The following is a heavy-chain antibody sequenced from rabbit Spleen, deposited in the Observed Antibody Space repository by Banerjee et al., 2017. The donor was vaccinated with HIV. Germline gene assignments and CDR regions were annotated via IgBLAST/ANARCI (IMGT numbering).Heavy chain of an antibody. CDR3: ARFYVGSSYMGLNL. CDR1: GFSFSNKVV. J-gene: IGHJ4*01. Sequence: QEQVLESGGGLVKPEGSLKLSCTASGFSFSNKVVMCWVRQAPGKGLEWIACIYLSSGGSTYYASWAKGRFTISKTSSTTVTLQMTSLTAADTATYFCARFYVGSSYMGLNLWGPGTLVTVS. D-gene: IGHD8-1*01. V-gene: IGHV1S45*01. CDR2: IYLSSGGST.